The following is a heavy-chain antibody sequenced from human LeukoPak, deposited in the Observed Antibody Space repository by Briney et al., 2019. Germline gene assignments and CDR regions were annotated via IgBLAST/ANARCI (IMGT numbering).Heavy chain of an antibody. CDR1: GGSISSSSYY. Sequence: TSETLSLTCTVSGGSISSSSYYWGWIRQPPGKGLEWIGEINHSGSTNYNPSLKSRVTISVDTSKNQFSLKLSSVTAADTAVYYCASLSGYSSSLFDYWGQGTLVTVSS. CDR2: INHSGST. D-gene: IGHD6-13*01. J-gene: IGHJ4*02. CDR3: ASLSGYSSSLFDY. V-gene: IGHV4-39*07.